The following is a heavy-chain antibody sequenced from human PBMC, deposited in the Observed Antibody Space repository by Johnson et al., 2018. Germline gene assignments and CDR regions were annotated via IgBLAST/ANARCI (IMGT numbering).Heavy chain of an antibody. V-gene: IGHV5-51*03. D-gene: IGHD2-15*01. J-gene: IGHJ1*01. Sequence: EVQLVESGAEVKKPGDSLKISCKGPTYSFSNYWVAWVRQVPGKGLESMGMIYPGDSDTRYSPSFQGQVTISADKSISTAYLQWSSLKASDTAMYYCARLNGSAEYFQHWGQGTLVTVSS. CDR3: ARLNGSAEYFQH. CDR1: TYSFSNYW. CDR2: IYPGDSDT.